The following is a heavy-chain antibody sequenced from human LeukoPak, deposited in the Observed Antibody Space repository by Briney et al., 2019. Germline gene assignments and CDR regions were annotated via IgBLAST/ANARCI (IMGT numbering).Heavy chain of an antibody. Sequence: SETLSLTCTVSGGSISSYYWSWIRQPPGKGLEWIGEIYHSGSTNYNPSLKSRVTISVDESKNQFSLKLSSVTAADTAVYYCARDLITYYYDSSGYYRYFDYWGQGTLVTVSS. CDR1: GGSISSYY. V-gene: IGHV4-59*12. CDR3: ARDLITYYYDSSGYYRYFDY. J-gene: IGHJ4*02. CDR2: IYHSGST. D-gene: IGHD3-22*01.